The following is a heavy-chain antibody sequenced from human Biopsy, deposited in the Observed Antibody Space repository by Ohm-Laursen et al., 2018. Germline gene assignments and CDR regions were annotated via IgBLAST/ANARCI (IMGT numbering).Heavy chain of an antibody. CDR2: IYTSGSP. CDR1: GDSINNYY. V-gene: IGHV4-4*07. CDR3: ARHPTGFWFDP. J-gene: IGHJ5*02. Sequence: GTLSLTCTVSGDSINNYYWSWIRQPAGKGLEWIGRIYTSGSPNYNLSLESRVTMSVDTSKNQFSLNLNSVTAADTAVYYCARHPTGFWFDPWGQGTLVIVSS.